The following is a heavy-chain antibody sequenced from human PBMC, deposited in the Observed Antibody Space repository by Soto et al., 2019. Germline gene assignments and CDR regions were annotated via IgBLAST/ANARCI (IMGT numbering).Heavy chain of an antibody. D-gene: IGHD2-2*01. CDR1: GETFTGYY. V-gene: IGHV1-2*02. J-gene: IGHJ6*02. CDR2: INPNSGGR. CDR3: ARGLPAADYYYYGMDV. Sequence: ASFTVSSNASGETFTGYYIHWVRHARGQVLEWMGWINPNSGGRNYAQKFQGRVTMTRDTSISTAYMELSRLRSDDTAVYYCARGLPAADYYYYGMDVWGQGTTVTVSS.